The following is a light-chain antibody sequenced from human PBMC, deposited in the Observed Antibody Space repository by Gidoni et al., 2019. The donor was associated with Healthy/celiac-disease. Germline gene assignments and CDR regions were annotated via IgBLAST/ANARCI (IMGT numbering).Light chain of an antibody. CDR3: QQSYSTLWT. V-gene: IGKV1-39*01. CDR2: AAS. CDR1: QSISSY. J-gene: IGKJ1*01. Sequence: DIQMTQSPSSLSASVGDRVTITCRASQSISSYLNWYQQKPGKAPKLLIYAASSLQSGVPYRFSGSGSGTDFTLTISSLQPEDFATYYCQQSYSTLWTFGQGTKVEIK.